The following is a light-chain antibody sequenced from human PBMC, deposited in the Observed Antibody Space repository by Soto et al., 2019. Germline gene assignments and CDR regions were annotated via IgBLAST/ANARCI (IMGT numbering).Light chain of an antibody. J-gene: IGKJ2*01. Sequence: ESMLTQSPGTLSLSPGERATLSCRASQSVSTRYLAWYQQKPGQAPRLLIYGASIRATGIPDRFSGSGSGTDFTLTISRLEREDFAVYYCHQFGSSPPAFTFGQVTKLEI. CDR1: QSVSTRY. CDR3: HQFGSSPPAFT. V-gene: IGKV3-20*01. CDR2: GAS.